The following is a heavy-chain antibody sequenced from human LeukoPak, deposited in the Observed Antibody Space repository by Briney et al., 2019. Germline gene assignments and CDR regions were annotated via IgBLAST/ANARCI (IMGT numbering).Heavy chain of an antibody. CDR2: IYTSGST. CDR3: ARGVGKWELPRISDAFDI. Sequence: SETLSLTCTVSGGSISSYYWSWIRQPAGKGLRWIGRIYTSGSTNYNPSLKSRVTMSVDTSKNQFSLKLSSVTAADTAVYYCARGVGKWELPRISDAFDIWGQGTMVTVSS. J-gene: IGHJ3*02. V-gene: IGHV4-4*07. CDR1: GGSISSYY. D-gene: IGHD1-26*01.